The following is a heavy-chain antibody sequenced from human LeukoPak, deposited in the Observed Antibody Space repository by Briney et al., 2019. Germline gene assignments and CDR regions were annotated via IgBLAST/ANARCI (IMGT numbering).Heavy chain of an antibody. Sequence: PGGSLRLSCAASGFTFSSYSMNWVRQAPGKGLEWVSYISSSSSTIYYADSVKGRFTISRDNAKDSLYLQMNSLRAEDTAVYYCARTYYYGSGKRNYMDVWGKGTTVTVSS. CDR2: ISSSSSTI. D-gene: IGHD3-10*01. CDR3: ARTYYYGSGKRNYMDV. CDR1: GFTFSSYS. V-gene: IGHV3-48*01. J-gene: IGHJ6*03.